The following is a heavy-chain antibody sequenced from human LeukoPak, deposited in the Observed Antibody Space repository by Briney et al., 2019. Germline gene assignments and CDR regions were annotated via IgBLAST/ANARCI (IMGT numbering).Heavy chain of an antibody. D-gene: IGHD3-16*02. V-gene: IGHV4-59*12. CDR1: GGSISSYY. CDR3: ARARLRLGELSSLRPFDY. J-gene: IGHJ4*02. Sequence: SETLSLTCTVSGGSISSYYWSWIRQPPGKGLEWIGYIYYSGSTNYNPSLKSRVTISVDTSKNQFSLKLSSVTAADTAVYYCARARLRLGELSSLRPFDYWGQGTLVTVSS. CDR2: IYYSGST.